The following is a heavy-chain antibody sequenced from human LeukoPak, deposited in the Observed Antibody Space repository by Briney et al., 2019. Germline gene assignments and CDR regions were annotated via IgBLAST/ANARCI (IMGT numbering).Heavy chain of an antibody. CDR2: IYSGGST. Sequence: GGSLRLSCAASGFTVSSNYMSWVRQAPGKGLEWVSVIYSGGSTYYADSVKGRFTISRDNSKNTLYLQMNSLRAEDTAVYYCAREKEVWGATFSYGMDVWGQGTTVTVSS. J-gene: IGHJ6*02. CDR1: GFTVSSNY. V-gene: IGHV3-66*01. D-gene: IGHD1-26*01. CDR3: AREKEVWGATFSYGMDV.